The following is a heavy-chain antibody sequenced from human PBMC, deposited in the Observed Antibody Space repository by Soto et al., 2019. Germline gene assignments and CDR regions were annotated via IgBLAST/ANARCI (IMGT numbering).Heavy chain of an antibody. D-gene: IGHD6-13*01. CDR2: ISWNGGSI. V-gene: IGHV3-9*01. J-gene: IGHJ6*02. CDR3: AKDMGPGVAAGYYYDGMDV. Sequence: EVQLVESGGGLVQPCRSLRLSCAASGFTFDDYAMHWVRQAPGKGLEWVSGISWNGGSIGYAYSVKGRFTISSDIAKNSLYLQMNSLRAEDAALYYCAKDMGPGVAAGYYYDGMDVWGQGTTVTVSS. CDR1: GFTFDDYA.